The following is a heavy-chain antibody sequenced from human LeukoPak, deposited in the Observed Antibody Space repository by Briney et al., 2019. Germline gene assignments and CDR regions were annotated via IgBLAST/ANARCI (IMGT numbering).Heavy chain of an antibody. Sequence: SETLSLTCTVSGGSISSANYYWGWIRRPPGKGLEWIGSVYNSGSTYYNPSLKSRVIVSLDTSKNQFSLRLTSVTAADTAVYYCARGTVTMDYWGRGTLVTVSS. D-gene: IGHD4-17*01. J-gene: IGHJ4*02. CDR3: ARGTVTMDY. CDR1: GGSISSANYY. CDR2: VYNSGST. V-gene: IGHV4-39*07.